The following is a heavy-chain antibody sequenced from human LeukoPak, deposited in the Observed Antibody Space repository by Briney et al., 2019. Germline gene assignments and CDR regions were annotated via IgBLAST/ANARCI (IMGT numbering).Heavy chain of an antibody. CDR2: XXYDGNNK. D-gene: IGHD6-13*01. Sequence: GXSLRLSCAAXGXXXXXSAMXXVRQAPXXXLXXXXXXXYDGNNKYSADSVKGRFTISRDNSKNTLYLQMSSLRAEDTADYFCANDAAQQQLSNLFHGMDVWGQGTTVTVSS. J-gene: IGHJ6*02. V-gene: IGHV3-30-3*02. CDR1: GXXXXXSA. CDR3: ANDAAQQQLSNLFHGMDV.